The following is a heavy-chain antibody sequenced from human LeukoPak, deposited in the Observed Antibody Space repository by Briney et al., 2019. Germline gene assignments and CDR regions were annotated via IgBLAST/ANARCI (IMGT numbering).Heavy chain of an antibody. CDR3: AKDLVYSSSWEDAFDI. V-gene: IGHV3-23*01. D-gene: IGHD6-13*01. J-gene: IGHJ3*02. CDR1: GFTFSSYA. Sequence: GGSLRLSCAASGFTFSSYAMSWVRQAPGKGLEWVSAISGSGGSTYYADSVKGRLTISRDNSKNTLYLQMNSLRAEDTAVYYCAKDLVYSSSWEDAFDIWGQGTMVTVSS. CDR2: ISGSGGST.